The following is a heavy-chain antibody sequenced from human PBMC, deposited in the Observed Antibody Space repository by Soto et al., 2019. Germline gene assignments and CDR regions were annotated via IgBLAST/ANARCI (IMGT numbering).Heavy chain of an antibody. V-gene: IGHV4-39*01. CDR3: ARHITDYDESSGWGSAFDI. CDR2: IYYSGST. Sequence: SEPLSLTCTVSGDSISISSYYWVWIRQPPGKGLEWIGRIYYSGSTYYNPSLKSRVTISVDTSKNQFSLKLSSVTAADTAAYYCARHITDYDESSGWGSAFDIWCQAT. J-gene: IGHJ3*02. CDR1: GDSISISSYY. D-gene: IGHD3-22*01.